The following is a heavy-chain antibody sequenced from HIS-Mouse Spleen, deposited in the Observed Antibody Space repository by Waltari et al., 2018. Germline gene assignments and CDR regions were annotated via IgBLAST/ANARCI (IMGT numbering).Heavy chain of an antibody. J-gene: IGHJ4*02. D-gene: IGHD4-4*01. CDR3: ARGHDYSNYFDY. CDR2: RNPNRSKT. CDR1: GYTFTSYD. Sequence: QVQLVQSGAEVKKPGASVKVSCKASGYTFTSYDINWVRQATGQGLEGMGWRNPNRSKTAYAQKCQGRVTMTRNTSISTAYMELSSLRSEDTAVYYCARGHDYSNYFDYWGQGTLVTVSS. V-gene: IGHV1-8*01.